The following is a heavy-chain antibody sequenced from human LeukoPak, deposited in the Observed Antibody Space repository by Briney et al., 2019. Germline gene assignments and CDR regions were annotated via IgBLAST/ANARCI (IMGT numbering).Heavy chain of an antibody. J-gene: IGHJ3*02. Sequence: GGSLRLSCAASGFTFSSYWMSWVRQAPGKGLEWVANIKQDGSEKYYVDSVKGRFTISRDNAKNSLYLQMNSLRAEDTAVYYCAREYCSSTSCYVAFDIWGQGTMVTVSS. CDR2: IKQDGSEK. V-gene: IGHV3-7*01. D-gene: IGHD2-2*01. CDR3: AREYCSSTSCYVAFDI. CDR1: GFTFSSYW.